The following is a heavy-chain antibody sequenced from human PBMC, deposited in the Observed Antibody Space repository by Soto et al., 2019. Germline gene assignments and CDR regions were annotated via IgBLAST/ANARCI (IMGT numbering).Heavy chain of an antibody. Sequence: QVQLQESGPGVVKPLGTLALTCTVSGGSISTNNWWMWVRQSPEKGLEWIGEIYHSGTTNYNPSFNSRVTXXVXKXNNQFSLMLTSVTAEDTAIYYCAREGGAGTYMGFDYWGQGTLVTVSS. CDR3: AREGGAGTYMGFDY. CDR1: GGSISTNNW. J-gene: IGHJ4*02. V-gene: IGHV4-4*02. CDR2: IYHSGTT. D-gene: IGHD6-19*01.